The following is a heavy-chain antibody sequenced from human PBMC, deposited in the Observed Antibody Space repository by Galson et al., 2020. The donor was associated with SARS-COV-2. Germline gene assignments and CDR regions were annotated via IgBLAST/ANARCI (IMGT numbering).Heavy chain of an antibody. V-gene: IGHV4-39*01. CDR3: ARFDYGDYSDYFDH. CDR1: GGSISTSSYY. Sequence: SETLSLTCTVSGGSISTSSYYWGWIRQPPAKGLEWIGNIFHDGRTYQNPSLKSRLTISVDRSRDQFSLKLTSVTAADSAIYFCARFDYGDYSDYFDHWGQGTLVTVSS. D-gene: IGHD4-17*01. CDR2: IFHDGRT. J-gene: IGHJ4*02.